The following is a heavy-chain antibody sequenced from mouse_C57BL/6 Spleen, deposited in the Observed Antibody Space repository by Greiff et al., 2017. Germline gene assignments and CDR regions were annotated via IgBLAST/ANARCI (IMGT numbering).Heavy chain of an antibody. CDR1: GYSITSGYY. J-gene: IGHJ2*01. CDR2: ISYDGSN. CDR3: AREGIEGLMDY. Sequence: EVQLQESGPGLVKPSQSLSLTCSVTGYSITSGYYWNWIRQFPGNKLEWMGYISYDGSNNYNPSLKNRISITRDTSKNQFFLKLNSVTAEDTATYYCAREGIEGLMDYWGQGTTLTVSS. V-gene: IGHV3-6*01. D-gene: IGHD2-14*01.